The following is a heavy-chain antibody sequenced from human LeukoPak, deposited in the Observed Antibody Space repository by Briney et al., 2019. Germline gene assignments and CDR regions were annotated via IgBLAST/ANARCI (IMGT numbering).Heavy chain of an antibody. J-gene: IGHJ4*02. CDR3: AGEGSGWLPNF. D-gene: IGHD6-19*01. Sequence: GGSLRLSCTASGFTFGDYAMSWVRQAPGKGLEWLSHIGSGGSTIYYADSVTGRFTISRDNAKNSLYLQMNSLRAEDTAIYYCAGEGSGWLPNFWGQGTLVTVSS. V-gene: IGHV3-48*03. CDR2: IGSGGSTI. CDR1: GFTFGDYA.